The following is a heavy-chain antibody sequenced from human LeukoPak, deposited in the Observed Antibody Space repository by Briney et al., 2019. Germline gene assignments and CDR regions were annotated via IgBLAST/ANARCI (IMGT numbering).Heavy chain of an antibody. CDR3: ARGASYGSRY. J-gene: IGHJ4*02. D-gene: IGHD5-18*01. Sequence: SETLSLTCAVYGGSFSGYYWSWIRQPPGKGLEWIGEINHSGSTNYNPSLKSRVTISVDTSKNQFSLKLSSVPAAATAVYYCARGASYGSRYCGQGTLDTVSS. CDR1: GGSFSGYY. V-gene: IGHV4-34*01. CDR2: INHSGST.